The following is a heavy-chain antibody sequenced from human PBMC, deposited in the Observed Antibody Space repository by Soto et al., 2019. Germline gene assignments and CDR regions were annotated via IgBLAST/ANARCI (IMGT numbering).Heavy chain of an antibody. CDR1: GFTFSSYA. V-gene: IGHV3-23*01. CDR2: ISGSGGST. CDR3: AKHDWVVAATLIDY. J-gene: IGHJ4*02. Sequence: PGGSLRLSCAASGFTFSSYATSWVRQAPGKGLEWVSAISGSGGSTYYADSVKGRFTISRDNSKNTLYLQMNSLRAEDTAVYYCAKHDWVVAATLIDYWGQGTLVTVSS. D-gene: IGHD2-15*01.